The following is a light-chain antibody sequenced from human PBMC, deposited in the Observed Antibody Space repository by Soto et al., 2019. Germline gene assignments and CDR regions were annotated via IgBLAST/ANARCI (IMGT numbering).Light chain of an antibody. J-gene: IGKJ2*01. CDR3: QLYENPLYT. CDR2: GAS. CDR1: QSVSSNY. V-gene: IGKV3-20*01. Sequence: EIVLTQSPGTLSLSPGERATLSCRASQSVSSNYLAWYQQKPGQAPRLLIYGASTRATGIPDRFSGSGSGTDFTLTISRLEPEDFAVYYCQLYENPLYTFGQGTNLDIK.